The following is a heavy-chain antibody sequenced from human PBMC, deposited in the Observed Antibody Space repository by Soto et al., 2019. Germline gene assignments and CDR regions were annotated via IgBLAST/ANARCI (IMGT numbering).Heavy chain of an antibody. D-gene: IGHD3-10*01. CDR3: AKGSYGSGSRGYYDY. V-gene: IGHV3-23*01. CDR1: GIPFLTYA. J-gene: IGHJ4*02. CDR2: ISGSGTST. Sequence: EVQLLESGGCLIQPGGSLSLSCVASGIPFLTYAMSWVRQAPGKGLEWLSSISGSGTSTFYADSVKGRFTISRDTPKNTLYLQMNSLRGDDTAIYYCAKGSYGSGSRGYYDYWGQGTLVTVSS.